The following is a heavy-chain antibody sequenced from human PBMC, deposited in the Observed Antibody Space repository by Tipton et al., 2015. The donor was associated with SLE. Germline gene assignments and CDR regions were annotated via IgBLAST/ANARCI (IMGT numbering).Heavy chain of an antibody. CDR3: ARDETYYDFWYFDL. Sequence: TLSLTCTVSGYSISSGYYWGWIRQPPGKGLEWIGSIYHSGSTYYNPSLKSRVTISVDTSKNQFSLKLISVTAADTAVYYCARDETYYDFWYFDLWGRGTLVTVSS. J-gene: IGHJ2*01. V-gene: IGHV4-38-2*02. D-gene: IGHD3-3*01. CDR1: GYSISSGYY. CDR2: IYHSGST.